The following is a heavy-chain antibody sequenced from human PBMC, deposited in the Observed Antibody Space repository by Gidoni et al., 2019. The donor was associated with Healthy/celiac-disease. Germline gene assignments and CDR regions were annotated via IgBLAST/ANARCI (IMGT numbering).Heavy chain of an antibody. CDR2: INHSGST. J-gene: IGHJ6*02. CDR3: ARGGSIVVVVAATAGMDV. D-gene: IGHD2-15*01. V-gene: IGHV4-34*01. Sequence: QVQLQQWGAGLLKPSETLSLTCAVYAGSFSGYYWSWIRQPPGKGLEWIGEINHSGSTNYNPSLKSRVTISVDTSKNQFSLKLSSVTAADTAVYYCARGGSIVVVVAATAGMDVWGQGTTVTVSS. CDR1: AGSFSGYY.